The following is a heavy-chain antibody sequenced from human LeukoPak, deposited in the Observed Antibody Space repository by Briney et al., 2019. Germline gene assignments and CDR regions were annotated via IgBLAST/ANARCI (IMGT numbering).Heavy chain of an antibody. V-gene: IGHV4-39*01. Sequence: SETLSLTCTVSGGSISSSSYYWGWIRQPPGKGLEWIVSIYYSGDTYYNPSLKSRRVTISVDTSKNQFSLRLSSVTAADTAVYYCARRWNYGRNYYIDVWGKGATVSVSS. CDR2: IYYSGDT. CDR1: GGSISSSSYY. CDR3: ARRWNYGRNYYIDV. J-gene: IGHJ6*03. D-gene: IGHD1-7*01.